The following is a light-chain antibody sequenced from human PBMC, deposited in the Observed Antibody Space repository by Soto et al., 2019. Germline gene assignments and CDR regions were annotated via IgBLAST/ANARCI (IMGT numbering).Light chain of an antibody. V-gene: IGLV2-23*01. CDR1: SSDVGSYNL. J-gene: IGLJ1*01. CDR3: FSYAGSSTYV. Sequence: QSVLTQPAPVSGSPGQSITISCAGTSSDVGSYNLVSWYQNHPGKAPKLMIYEGSKRPSGVSNRFSGSKSGNTASLTISGLQAADEADYFCFSYAGSSTYVFGTGTKVTAL. CDR2: EGS.